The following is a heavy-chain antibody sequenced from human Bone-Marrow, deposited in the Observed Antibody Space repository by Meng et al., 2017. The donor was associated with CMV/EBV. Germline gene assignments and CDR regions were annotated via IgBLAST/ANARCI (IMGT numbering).Heavy chain of an antibody. J-gene: IGHJ5*02. CDR3: AREIGPLLKRFDP. D-gene: IGHD1-26*01. V-gene: IGHV4-39*06. CDR1: GGSISSSSYY. CDR2: IYYSGST. Sequence: RLPLLRAGTVLVKLSGTLSLTCTVCGGSISSSSYYWGEIRQPPGKGLEWIGSIYYSGSTYYNPSLKSRVPISVDTSKNQFSLKLSSVTAADTAVYYCAREIGPLLKRFDPWGQGTLVTVSS.